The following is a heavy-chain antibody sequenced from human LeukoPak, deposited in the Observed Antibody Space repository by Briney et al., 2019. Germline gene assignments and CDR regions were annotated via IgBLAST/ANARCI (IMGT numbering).Heavy chain of an antibody. Sequence: PGGSLRLSCAASGFTFSSYVMHWVRQAPGKGLEYVSTISSNGGSTYYANSVKGRFTISRDNSKNTLYLQMNSLRAEDTAVYYCARGLCSGGSCYPTSLDYWGQGTLVTVSS. D-gene: IGHD2-15*01. CDR3: ARGLCSGGSCYPTSLDY. V-gene: IGHV3-64*01. J-gene: IGHJ4*02. CDR1: GFTFSSYV. CDR2: ISSNGGST.